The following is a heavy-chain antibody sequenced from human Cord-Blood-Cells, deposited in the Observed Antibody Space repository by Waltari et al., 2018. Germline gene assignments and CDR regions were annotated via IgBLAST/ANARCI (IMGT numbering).Heavy chain of an antibody. V-gene: IGHV3-21*01. D-gene: IGHD7-27*01. CDR3: ARDLELGNWFDP. J-gene: IGHJ5*02. CDR2: ISSSISYI. CDR1: GFTFSRYR. Sequence: EVQLVASGGGLVKPGGSLRLSCPASGFTFSRYRMNWVRQAPGKGLEWVSSISSSISYIYYADSVKGRFTISRDNAKNSLYLQMNSLRAEDTAVYYCARDLELGNWFDPWGQGTLVTVSS.